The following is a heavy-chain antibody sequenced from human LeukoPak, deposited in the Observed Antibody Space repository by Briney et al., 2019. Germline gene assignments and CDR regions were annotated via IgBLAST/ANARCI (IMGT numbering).Heavy chain of an antibody. CDR2: INHSGST. D-gene: IGHD6-13*01. V-gene: IGHV4-38-2*02. Sequence: SETLSLTCTVSGYSISSGYYWGWIRQPPGKGLEWIGEINHSGSTNYNPSLKSRVTISVDTSKNQFSLKLSSVTAADTAVYYCARDGSSWFKKPHYFDYWGQGTLVTVSS. CDR3: ARDGSSWFKKPHYFDY. CDR1: GYSISSGYY. J-gene: IGHJ4*02.